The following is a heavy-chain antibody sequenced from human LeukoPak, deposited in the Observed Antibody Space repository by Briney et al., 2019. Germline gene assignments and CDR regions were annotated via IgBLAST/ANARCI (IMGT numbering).Heavy chain of an antibody. CDR3: ARVISQAHMDI. V-gene: IGHV3-21*01. CDR2: ISSSGDYI. J-gene: IGHJ6*03. Sequence: GGSLRVSCVASGFSFSSYTMNWVRQAPGKGLEWVSSISSSGDYIYYADSVKGRFTISRDNAKNSLYLQMNSLRAEDTALYFCARVISQAHMDIWGKGTTVTVPS. CDR1: GFSFSSYT. D-gene: IGHD2-21*01.